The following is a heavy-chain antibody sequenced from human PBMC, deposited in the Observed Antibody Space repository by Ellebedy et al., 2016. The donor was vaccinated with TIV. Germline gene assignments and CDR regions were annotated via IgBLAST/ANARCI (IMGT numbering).Heavy chain of an antibody. CDR2: IRYDGDIK. CDR1: GFSFRSEG. V-gene: IGHV3-30*02. Sequence: GESLKISCVTSGFSFRSEGLHRVRQTPGKGLEWLTYIRYDGDIKYYADTVKGRFTTSRDNSKNTLYLQMNSLRIEDTAVYFCAREWGTTVWGQGTLVTVSS. D-gene: IGHD1-7*01. CDR3: AREWGTTV. J-gene: IGHJ4*02.